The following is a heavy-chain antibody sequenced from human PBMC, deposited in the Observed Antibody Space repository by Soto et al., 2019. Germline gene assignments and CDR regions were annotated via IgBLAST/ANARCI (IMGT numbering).Heavy chain of an antibody. CDR1: GYTFISYG. D-gene: IGHD3-10*01. CDR3: ARDPTYYYGSGSSNFDY. J-gene: IGHJ4*02. V-gene: IGHV1-18*01. CDR2: ISGYNGNT. Sequence: GASVKVSCKASGYTFISYGISWVRQAPGQGLEWMGWISGYNGNTNYAQKLQGRITMTTDTSTSTAYMELRSLRSDDTAMYYCARDPTYYYGSGSSNFDYWGQGTLVTVSS.